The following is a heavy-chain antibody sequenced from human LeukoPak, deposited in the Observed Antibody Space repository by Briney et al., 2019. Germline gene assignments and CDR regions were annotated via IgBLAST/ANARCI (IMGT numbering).Heavy chain of an antibody. CDR3: AREQPYYYDSSGYYRDY. CDR2: IYTSGST. J-gene: IGHJ4*02. D-gene: IGHD3-22*01. CDR1: GGSISSYY. Sequence: SETLSLTCTVSGGSISSYYWSWIRQPPGKGLEWIGRIYTSGSTNYNPSLKSRVTISVDTSKNQFSLKLSSVTAADTAVYYCAREQPYYYDSSGYYRDYWGQGTLVTVSS. V-gene: IGHV4-4*08.